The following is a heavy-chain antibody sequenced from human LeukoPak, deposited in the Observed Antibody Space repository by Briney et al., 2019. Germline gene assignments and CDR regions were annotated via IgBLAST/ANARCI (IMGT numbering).Heavy chain of an antibody. CDR2: INPRDGET. CDR3: GRDLNYYDSSGYYLKTVSKAAY. J-gene: IGHJ4*02. Sequence: ASVKVSCKASGYNFVGYYIHWVRQAPGQGLEWMGRINPRDGETNFAQKFQGRVTMTSDTSISTAYMELSGLRSDDTAVYYCGRDLNYYDSSGYYLKTVSKAAYWGQGTLVTVSS. V-gene: IGHV1-2*06. D-gene: IGHD3-22*01. CDR1: GYNFVGYY.